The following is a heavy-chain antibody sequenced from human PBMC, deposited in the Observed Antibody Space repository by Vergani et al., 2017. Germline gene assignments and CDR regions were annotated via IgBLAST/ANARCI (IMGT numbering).Heavy chain of an antibody. Sequence: QVQLVQSGAEVKKPGASVKVSCKASGYTFTGYYMHWVRQAPGQGLEWMGWINPNSGGPNYAQKFQGRVTMTRDTSISTAYMELSRLRSDDTAVYYCARVFSHYGDYYDYWGQGTLVTVSS. V-gene: IGHV1-2*02. CDR3: ARVFSHYGDYYDY. CDR2: INPNSGGP. CDR1: GYTFTGYY. J-gene: IGHJ4*02. D-gene: IGHD4-17*01.